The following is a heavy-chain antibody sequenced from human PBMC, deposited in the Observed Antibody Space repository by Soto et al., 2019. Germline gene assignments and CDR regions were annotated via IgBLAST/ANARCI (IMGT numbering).Heavy chain of an antibody. CDR2: ISYDGSNK. D-gene: IGHD2-2*01. J-gene: IGHJ5*02. Sequence: VGSLRLSCAASGFTFSSYAMHWVRQAPGKGLEWVAVISYDGSNKYYADSVKGRFTISRDNSKNTLYLQMNSLRAEDTAVYYCARDRDIVVVKAHVPMAFDPWGQGTVVTVSS. CDR1: GFTFSSYA. V-gene: IGHV3-30-3*01. CDR3: ARDRDIVVVKAHVPMAFDP.